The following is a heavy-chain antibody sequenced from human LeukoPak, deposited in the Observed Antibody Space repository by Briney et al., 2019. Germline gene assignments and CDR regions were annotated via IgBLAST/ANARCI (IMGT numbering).Heavy chain of an antibody. V-gene: IGHV1-69*13. CDR3: ARGKEYDFWSGYSRLDY. D-gene: IGHD3-3*01. J-gene: IGHJ4*02. CDR1: GGTFSSYA. CDR2: IIPIFGTA. Sequence: SVKVSCKASGGTFSSYAISWVRQAPGQGLEWMGGIIPIFGTANYAQKFQGRVTITADESTSTAYMELSSLRSEDTAVYYCARGKEYDFWSGYSRLDYWGQGTLVTVSS.